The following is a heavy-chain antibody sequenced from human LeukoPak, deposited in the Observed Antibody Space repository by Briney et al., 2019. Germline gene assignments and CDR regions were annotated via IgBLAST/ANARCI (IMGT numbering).Heavy chain of an antibody. CDR2: IYTSGST. V-gene: IGHV4-61*02. D-gene: IGHD6-13*01. CDR3: ARGPPREQQLVLGYFDY. J-gene: IGHJ4*02. CDR1: GGSISSGSYY. Sequence: PSETLSLTCTVSGGSISSGSYYWSWIRQPAGKGLEWIGRIYTSGSTNYNPSLKSRVTISVDTSKNQFSLKLSSVTAADTAVYYCARGPPREQQLVLGYFDYWGQGTLVTVSS.